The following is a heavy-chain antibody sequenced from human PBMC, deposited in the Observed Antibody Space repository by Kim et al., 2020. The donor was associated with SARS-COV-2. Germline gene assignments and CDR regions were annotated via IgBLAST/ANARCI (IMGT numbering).Heavy chain of an antibody. CDR3: AKGHCCG. V-gene: IGHV3-23*01. Sequence: GGSLRLSCAASGSTFISYAMSWVRQAPGKGLEWVSIITSSGGSPYSADSVKGRFTISRDNSKNTLYLQMNSLRAEDTAVYYCAKGHCCGGGQGTLVTVSS. CDR1: GSTFISYA. D-gene: IGHD2-15*01. CDR2: ITSSGGSP. J-gene: IGHJ4*02.